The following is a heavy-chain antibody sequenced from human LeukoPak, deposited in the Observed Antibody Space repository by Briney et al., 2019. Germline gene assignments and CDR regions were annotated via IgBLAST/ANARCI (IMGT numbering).Heavy chain of an antibody. V-gene: IGHV3-33*01. CDR2: IWYDGSDK. CDR1: GFSFTTYG. CDR3: ARDQGSSHFDY. J-gene: IGHJ4*02. Sequence: PGGSLRLSCAASGFSFTTYGMHWVRQAPGKGLEWVAIIWYDGSDKYYADSVRGRFTIYRDNSKNTLYLKMNRLRDEDTDIYYCARDQGSSHFDYWGQGTLVTVSS. D-gene: IGHD1-26*01.